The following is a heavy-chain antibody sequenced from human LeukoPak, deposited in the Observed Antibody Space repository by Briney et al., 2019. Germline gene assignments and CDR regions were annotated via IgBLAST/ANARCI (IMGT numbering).Heavy chain of an antibody. CDR1: GGSISSYY. Sequence: PSETLSLTCTVSGGSISSYYWSWIRQPPGKGLEGIGYIYYSESTNYNPSLKSRVTISVDTSKNQCSLKLSSVTAADTAVYYCARDNGDGYFDYWGQGTLVTVSS. CDR2: IYYSEST. D-gene: IGHD4-17*01. J-gene: IGHJ4*02. CDR3: ARDNGDGYFDY. V-gene: IGHV4-59*01.